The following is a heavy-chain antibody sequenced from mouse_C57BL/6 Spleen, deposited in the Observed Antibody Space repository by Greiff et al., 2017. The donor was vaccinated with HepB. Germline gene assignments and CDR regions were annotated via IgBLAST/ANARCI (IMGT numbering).Heavy chain of an antibody. D-gene: IGHD2-4*01. CDR3: ARSGLRYYAMDY. J-gene: IGHJ4*01. CDR2: IHPNSGST. CDR1: GYTFTSYW. Sequence: QVQLQQPGAELVKPGASVKLSCKASGYTFTSYWMHWVKQRPGQGLEWIGMIHPNSGSTNYNEKFKSKATLTVDKSSITAYMQLSSLTSEDSAVYYCARSGLRYYAMDYWGQGTSVTVSS. V-gene: IGHV1-64*01.